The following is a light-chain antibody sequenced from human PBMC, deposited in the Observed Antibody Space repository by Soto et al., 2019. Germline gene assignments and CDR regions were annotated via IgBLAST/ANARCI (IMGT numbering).Light chain of an antibody. CDR2: DAS. J-gene: IGKJ1*01. V-gene: IGKV1-5*01. CDR3: QEYKSYSGT. CDR1: QSLGIW. Sequence: DIQMTQSPSTLSASVGDRVTITCRASQSLGIWLAWHQQKPGKAPKLLIYDASTLKSGVPSRFSGRGSGTKFTLTISSLQPNDFATYYCQEYKSYSGTFGQGTKVDIK.